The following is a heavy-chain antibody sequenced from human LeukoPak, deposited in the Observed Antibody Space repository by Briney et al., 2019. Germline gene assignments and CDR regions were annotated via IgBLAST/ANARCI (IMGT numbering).Heavy chain of an antibody. D-gene: IGHD6-13*01. CDR1: GFTLSSYA. V-gene: IGHV3-30-3*01. J-gene: IGHJ4*02. CDR2: ISYDGSNK. CDR3: ARDPEIAAFDY. Sequence: GGSLRLSCAASGFTLSSYAMHWVRQAPGKGLEWVAVISYDGSNKYYADSVKGRFTISRDNSKNTLYLQMNSLRAEDTAVYYCARDPEIAAFDYWGQGTLVTVSS.